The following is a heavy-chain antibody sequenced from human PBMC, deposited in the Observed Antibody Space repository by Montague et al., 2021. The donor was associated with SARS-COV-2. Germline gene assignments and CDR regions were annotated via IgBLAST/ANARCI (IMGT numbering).Heavy chain of an antibody. V-gene: IGHV6-1*01. D-gene: IGHD5-12*01. CDR3: ARDSDYSFDY. J-gene: IGHJ4*02. CDR2: TYYSSKWYN. Sequence: CAISGDSVSSNTVAWNWVRQSPSRGLEWLGRTYYSSKWYNDYAVSMQSRVTINPDTSKNQFSLHVNSVTPEDTAVYYCARDSDYSFDYWGQGLLVTVSS. CDR1: GDSVSSNTVA.